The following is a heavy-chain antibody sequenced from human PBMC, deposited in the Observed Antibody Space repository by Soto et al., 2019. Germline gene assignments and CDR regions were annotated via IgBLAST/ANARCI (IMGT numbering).Heavy chain of an antibody. Sequence: TSETLSLTCTVSGGSISSRDYYWSWIRQPPGKGLEWIGYIYYSGSTYYNPSLKSRVTISVDTSKNQFSLKLSSVTAADTAVYYCARDSIAAAGTYYGMDVWGQGTTVTVS. CDR3: ARDSIAAAGTYYGMDV. D-gene: IGHD6-13*01. V-gene: IGHV4-30-4*01. J-gene: IGHJ6*02. CDR2: IYYSGST. CDR1: GGSISSRDYY.